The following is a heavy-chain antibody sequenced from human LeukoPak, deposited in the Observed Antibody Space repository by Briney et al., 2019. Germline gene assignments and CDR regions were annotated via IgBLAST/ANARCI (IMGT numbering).Heavy chain of an antibody. CDR1: GYTLTELS. CDR3: ARLRPVVDTAMVTDY. V-gene: IGHV1-24*01. D-gene: IGHD5-18*01. J-gene: IGHJ4*02. CDR2: FDPEDGET. Sequence: ASVKVSCKVSGYTLTELSMHWVRQAPGKGLEWMGGFDPEDGETIYAQKFQGRVTLTEDTSTDTAYMELSSLRSEDTAVYYCARLRPVVDTAMVTDYWGQGTLVTVSS.